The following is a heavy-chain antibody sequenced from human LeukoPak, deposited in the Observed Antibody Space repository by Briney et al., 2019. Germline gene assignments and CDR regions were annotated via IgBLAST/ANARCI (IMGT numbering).Heavy chain of an antibody. J-gene: IGHJ4*02. CDR1: GFTFSSYG. D-gene: IGHD3-22*01. Sequence: PGGSLRLSCAASGFTFSSYGMHWVRQAPGKGLEWVAVIWYDGSNKYYADSVKGRFTISRDNSKNTLYLQMNSLRAEDTAVYYCARDGVDSSGYYYEGIDYWGQGTLVTVSS. V-gene: IGHV3-33*01. CDR3: ARDGVDSSGYYYEGIDY. CDR2: IWYDGSNK.